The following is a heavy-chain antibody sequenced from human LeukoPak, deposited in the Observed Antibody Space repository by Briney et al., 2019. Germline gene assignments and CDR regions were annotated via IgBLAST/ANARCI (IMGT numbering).Heavy chain of an antibody. CDR3: ARRNPSSGWPFDY. Sequence: SETLSLTCAVYGGSFSGYYWTRIRQPPGMGLEWIGEINHSGSSNYSPSLKSRVTISVDTSKNQFSLKLSSVTAADTAVYYRARRNPSSGWPFDYWGQGTPVTVSS. V-gene: IGHV4-34*01. CDR1: GGSFSGYY. CDR2: INHSGSS. J-gene: IGHJ4*02. D-gene: IGHD6-19*01.